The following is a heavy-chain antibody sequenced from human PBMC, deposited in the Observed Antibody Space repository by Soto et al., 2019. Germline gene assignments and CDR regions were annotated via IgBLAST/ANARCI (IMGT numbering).Heavy chain of an antibody. Sequence: ASVKVSFKTSGYTFSNYAISGVRQAPGQGREWMGWVSPYNGNANYTEKFQGRVSMTTDTSTTTAYMELTSLTSDDTAVYYSARYISVTRAPPVYWGQGTLVTVSS. CDR1: GYTFSNYA. J-gene: IGHJ4*02. CDR3: ARYISVTRAPPVY. CDR2: VSPYNGNA. D-gene: IGHD2-21*02. V-gene: IGHV1-18*04.